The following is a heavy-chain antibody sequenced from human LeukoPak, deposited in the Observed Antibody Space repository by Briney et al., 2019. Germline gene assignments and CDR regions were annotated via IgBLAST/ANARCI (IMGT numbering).Heavy chain of an antibody. CDR2: ISGSGGST. CDR1: GFTFSSYG. J-gene: IGHJ4*02. V-gene: IGHV3-23*01. D-gene: IGHD6-13*01. CDR3: AKGLAIAAAGTPFDY. Sequence: GGSLRLSCAASGFTFSSYGVSWVRQAPGKGLEWVSAISGSGGSTYYADSVKGRFTISRDNSKNTLYLQMNSLRAEDTAVYYCAKGLAIAAAGTPFDYWGQGTLVTVSS.